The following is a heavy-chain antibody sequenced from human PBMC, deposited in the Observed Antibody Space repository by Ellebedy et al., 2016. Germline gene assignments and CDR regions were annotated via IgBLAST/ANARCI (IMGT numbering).Heavy chain of an antibody. V-gene: IGHV1-69*13. CDR2: IIPIFGTA. Sequence: SVKVSCXASGYTFSSHGISWVRKAPGQGLEWMGGIIPIFGTANYAQKFQGRVTITADVSTSTAYMELSSLRSEDTAMYYCAPLWEPGYTSSPDYWGQGTLVTVSS. D-gene: IGHD6-13*01. CDR3: APLWEPGYTSSPDY. J-gene: IGHJ4*02. CDR1: GYTFSSHG.